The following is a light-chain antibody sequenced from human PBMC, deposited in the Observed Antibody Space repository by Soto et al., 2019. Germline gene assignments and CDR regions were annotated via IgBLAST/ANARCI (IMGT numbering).Light chain of an antibody. CDR3: MQALQTPT. CDR2: LGS. Sequence: EIVMTQSPLSLPVTPGEPASISCRSSQSLLHSNGYNYLDWYLQKPGQSPQLLIYLGSNRASGVPDRCSGSGSGTDFTLKISSVEAEDVGVYYCMQALQTPTFGQGTRLEIK. J-gene: IGKJ5*01. V-gene: IGKV2-28*01. CDR1: QSLLHSNGYNY.